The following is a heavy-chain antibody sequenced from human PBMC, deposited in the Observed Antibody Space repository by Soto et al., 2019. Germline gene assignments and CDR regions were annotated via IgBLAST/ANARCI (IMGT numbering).Heavy chain of an antibody. V-gene: IGHV3-23*01. CDR2: ISGSGGTT. J-gene: IGHJ3*02. CDR3: AITANGLFSAFEI. Sequence: EVQLLESGGGLVQPGGSLRLSCAASGFTFSSYAISWVRKAPGKGLEWVSAISGSGGTTYYADSVKARFTFSRDNSKNTLYLQMNSLRAEDTAVYYFAITANGLFSAFEICGQGTMVTVSS. D-gene: IGHD1-20*01. CDR1: GFTFSSYA.